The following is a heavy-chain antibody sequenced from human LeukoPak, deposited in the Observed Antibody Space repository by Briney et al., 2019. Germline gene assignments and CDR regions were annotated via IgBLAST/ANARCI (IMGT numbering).Heavy chain of an antibody. CDR1: GGSISSSSYY. Sequence: PSETLSLTCTVSGGSISSSSYYWGWIRQPPGKGLEWIGSIYYSGSTYYNPSLKSRVTISVDTSKNQFSLKLSSVTAADTAVYSCGALWSYYFDYWGQGTLVTVSS. J-gene: IGHJ4*02. CDR3: GALWSYYFDY. V-gene: IGHV4-39*01. CDR2: IYYSGST. D-gene: IGHD3-10*01.